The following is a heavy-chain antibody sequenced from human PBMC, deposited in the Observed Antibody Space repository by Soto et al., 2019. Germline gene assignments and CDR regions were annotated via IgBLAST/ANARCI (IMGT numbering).Heavy chain of an antibody. D-gene: IGHD3-22*01. Sequence: EVQLVESGGGLVQPGGSLRLSCAASGFTFSSYSMNWVRQAPGKGLEWVSYISSSSSTIYYADSVKGRFTISRDNAKNSLYLQMNSLRDEDTAVYYCARLYYYDSSGYYYVSHFDYWGQGTLVTVSS. CDR2: ISSSSSTI. CDR3: ARLYYYDSSGYYYVSHFDY. V-gene: IGHV3-48*02. CDR1: GFTFSSYS. J-gene: IGHJ4*02.